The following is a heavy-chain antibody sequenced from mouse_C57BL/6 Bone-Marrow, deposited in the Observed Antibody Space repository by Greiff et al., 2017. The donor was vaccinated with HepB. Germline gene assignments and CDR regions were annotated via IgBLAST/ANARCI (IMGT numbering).Heavy chain of an antibody. V-gene: IGHV1-74*01. CDR1: GYTFTSYW. CDR2: IHPSDSDT. J-gene: IGHJ4*01. Sequence: QVQLQQPGAELVKPGASVKVSCKASGYTFTSYWMHWVKQRPGQGLEWIGRIHPSDSDTNYNQKFKGKATLTVDKSSSTAYMQLSSLTSEDSAVYYCARGDYGSSYDYAMDYWGQGTSVTVSS. D-gene: IGHD1-1*01. CDR3: ARGDYGSSYDYAMDY.